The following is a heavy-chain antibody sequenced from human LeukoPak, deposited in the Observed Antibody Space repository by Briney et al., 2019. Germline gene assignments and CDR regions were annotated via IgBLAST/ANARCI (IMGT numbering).Heavy chain of an antibody. CDR1: GFTFSSYS. V-gene: IGHV3-21*01. CDR3: ARTIPFYYGMDV. Sequence: GGSLRLSCAASGFTFSSYSMNWVRQAPGKGLEWVSSISSSSSYIYYADSVKGRFTISRDNAKNSLYLQMNSLRAEDTAVYYCARTIPFYYGMDVWGQGTTVIVSS. D-gene: IGHD2-2*02. CDR2: ISSSSSYI. J-gene: IGHJ6*02.